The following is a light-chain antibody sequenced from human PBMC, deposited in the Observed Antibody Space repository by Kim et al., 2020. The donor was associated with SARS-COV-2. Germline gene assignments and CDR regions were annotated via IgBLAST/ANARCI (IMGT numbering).Light chain of an antibody. CDR2: GEN. CDR3: NSRDSSGNHLV. J-gene: IGLJ3*02. Sequence: SSELTQDPAVSVALGQTVKITCQGDSLRDYYASWYQQKPGQAPVLVIYGENNRPSGIPGRFSGSSSGNTASLTITGAQAEDGADYYCNSRDSSGNHLVFGGGTQLTVL. V-gene: IGLV3-19*01. CDR1: SLRDYY.